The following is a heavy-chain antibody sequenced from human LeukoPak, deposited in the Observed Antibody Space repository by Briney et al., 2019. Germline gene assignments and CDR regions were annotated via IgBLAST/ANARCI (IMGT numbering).Heavy chain of an antibody. D-gene: IGHD5-18*01. CDR2: FYYSGSN. CDR3: ARHIRQSSEYTAMVF. J-gene: IGHJ4*02. CDR1: GGSISSSSYF. Sequence: PSETLSLTCTVSGGSISSSSYFWGWIRQPPGKGLEWIGRFYYSGSNYSNPSLKSRVTISVDTSKNQFSLKLSSVTAADTAVYYCARHIRQSSEYTAMVFGGQGTLVTVSS. V-gene: IGHV4-39*01.